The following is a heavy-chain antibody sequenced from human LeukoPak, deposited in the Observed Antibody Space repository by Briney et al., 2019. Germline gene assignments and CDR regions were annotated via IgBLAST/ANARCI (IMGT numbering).Heavy chain of an antibody. CDR1: GGSISSSSYY. V-gene: IGHV4-39*01. CDR2: IYYSGST. Sequence: SETLSLTCTVSGGSISSSSYYWGWIRQPPGKGLEWIGSIYYSGSTYYKPSLKSRVTISVDTSKNQFSLKLSSVTAADTAVYYCARLVVSSWYHEVLLGRDYWGQGTLVTVSS. J-gene: IGHJ4*02. CDR3: ARLVVSSWYHEVLLGRDY. D-gene: IGHD6-13*01.